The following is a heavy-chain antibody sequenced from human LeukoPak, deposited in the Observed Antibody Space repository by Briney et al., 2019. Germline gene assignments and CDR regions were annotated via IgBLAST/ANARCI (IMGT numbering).Heavy chain of an antibody. J-gene: IGHJ4*02. Sequence: ASVKVSCKASGYTFTSYGISWVRQAPGQGLEWMGWISAYNGNTNYAQKFQGRVTITRDTSASTAYMGLSSLRSEDTAVYYCAREVLMAAESRYYFDYWGQGTLVTVSS. V-gene: IGHV1-18*01. D-gene: IGHD6-13*01. CDR2: ISAYNGNT. CDR1: GYTFTSYG. CDR3: AREVLMAAESRYYFDY.